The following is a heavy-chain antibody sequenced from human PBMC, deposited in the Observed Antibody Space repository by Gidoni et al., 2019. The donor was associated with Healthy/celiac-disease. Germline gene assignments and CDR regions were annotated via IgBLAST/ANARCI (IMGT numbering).Heavy chain of an antibody. Sequence: EVQLLESGGGLVQPGGSLRLSCAASGFTFSSYAMRWVRQAPGKGLEWVSAISGSGGSTYYADSVKGRFTISRDNSKNTLYLQMNSLRAEDTAVYYCAKDLKYCGGDCYSPYWYFDLWGRGTLVTVSS. CDR2: ISGSGGST. D-gene: IGHD2-21*01. V-gene: IGHV3-23*01. CDR3: AKDLKYCGGDCYSPYWYFDL. CDR1: GFTFSSYA. J-gene: IGHJ2*01.